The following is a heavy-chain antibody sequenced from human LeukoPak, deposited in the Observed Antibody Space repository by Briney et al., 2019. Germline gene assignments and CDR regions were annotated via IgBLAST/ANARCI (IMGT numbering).Heavy chain of an antibody. J-gene: IGHJ4*02. V-gene: IGHV3-23*01. CDR2: ISGSGGST. CDR3: AKAYNDILTGDDY. D-gene: IGHD3-9*01. CDR1: GFTFSSYA. Sequence: PGGSLRLSCAASGFTFSSYAMSWVRQAPGKGLEGVSAISGSGGSTYYADSVKGRFTISRDDSKNTLFLQMNSLRAEDTAVYYCAKAYNDILTGDDYWGQGTLVTVSS.